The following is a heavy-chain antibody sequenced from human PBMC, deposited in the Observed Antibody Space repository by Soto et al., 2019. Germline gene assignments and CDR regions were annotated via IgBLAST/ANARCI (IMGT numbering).Heavy chain of an antibody. Sequence: SETLSLTCTVSGGSISSSSYYWGWIRQPPGKGLEWIGSIYYSGSTYYNPSLKSRVTISVDTSKNQFSLKLSSVTAADTAVYYCARRGLYYYDSSVAFDIWGQGTMVTVSS. CDR2: IYYSGST. V-gene: IGHV4-39*01. J-gene: IGHJ3*02. D-gene: IGHD3-22*01. CDR3: ARRGLYYYDSSVAFDI. CDR1: GGSISSSSYY.